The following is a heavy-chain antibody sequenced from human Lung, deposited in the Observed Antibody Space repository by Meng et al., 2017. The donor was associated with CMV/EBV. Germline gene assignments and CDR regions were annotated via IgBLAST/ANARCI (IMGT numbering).Heavy chain of an antibody. V-gene: IGHV4-39*07. CDR2: MLYGGST. CDR1: GGSISSSSHY. CDR3: ARVWGGDNWLDP. J-gene: IGHJ5*02. Sequence: TVAGGSISSSSHYWGWVRQAPGKGLEWIGSMLYGGSTFYNPSLKSRVSISIDVSKNQFSLSLSSVTAADTAVYYCARVWGGDNWLDPWGQGILVTVSS. D-gene: IGHD3-16*01.